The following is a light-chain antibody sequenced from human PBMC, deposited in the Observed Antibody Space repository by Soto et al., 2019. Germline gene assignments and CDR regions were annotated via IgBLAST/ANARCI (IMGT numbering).Light chain of an antibody. CDR2: EVN. CDR1: RSDVGGYKY. Sequence: QSALTQPASGSGSPGQSITISCTGTRSDVGGYKYVSWYQEHPGKAPKVIMYEVNNGPSGVSQRFSGSESGDTASLTVSGLQADDEAEYDCTSYTRRCPYVFGTGTKVTVL. CDR3: TSYTRRCPYV. J-gene: IGLJ1*01. V-gene: IGLV2-14*01.